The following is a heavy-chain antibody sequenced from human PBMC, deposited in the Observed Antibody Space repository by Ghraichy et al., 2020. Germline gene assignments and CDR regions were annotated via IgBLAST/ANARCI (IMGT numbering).Heavy chain of an antibody. CDR1: GFTFSSYS. D-gene: IGHD1-26*01. V-gene: IGHV3-21*01. J-gene: IGHJ6*02. CDR3: ARDPEESGYYGMDV. CDR2: ISSSSSYI. Sequence: GGSLRLSCAASGFTFSSYSMNWVRQAPGKGLEWVSSISSSSSYIYYADSVKGRFTISRDNAKNSLYLQMNSLRAEDTAVYYCARDPEESGYYGMDVWGQGTTVTVSS.